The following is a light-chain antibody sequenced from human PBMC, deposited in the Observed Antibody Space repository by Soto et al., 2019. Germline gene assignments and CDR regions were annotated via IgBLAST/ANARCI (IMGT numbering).Light chain of an antibody. Sequence: QSALTQPRSVSGSPGQSVTLSCTGTGSDVGGYNYVSWYQQHPGKAPKLMIYDVSKRPSGVPDRFSGSKFGNTASLTISGLQAEDEADYYCCSYAGSYTWVFGGGTKVTVL. V-gene: IGLV2-11*01. CDR3: CSYAGSYTWV. CDR2: DVS. CDR1: GSDVGGYNY. J-gene: IGLJ3*02.